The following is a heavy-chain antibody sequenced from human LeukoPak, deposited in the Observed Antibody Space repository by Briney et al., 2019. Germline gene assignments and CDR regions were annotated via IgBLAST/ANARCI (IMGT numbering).Heavy chain of an antibody. V-gene: IGHV3-23*01. CDR3: AKYSGYEIDY. D-gene: IGHD5-12*01. CDR1: GFTFSSYA. J-gene: IGHJ4*02. Sequence: GGSLRLSCAASGFTFSSYAMHWVRQAPGKGLEWVAAISGSGGSTYYADSVRGRFTISRDNSKNTLYLQMNSLRAEDTAVYYCAKYSGYEIDYWGQGTLVTVSS. CDR2: ISGSGGST.